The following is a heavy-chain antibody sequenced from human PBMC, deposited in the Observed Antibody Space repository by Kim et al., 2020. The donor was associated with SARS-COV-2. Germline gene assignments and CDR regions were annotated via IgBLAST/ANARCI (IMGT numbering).Heavy chain of an antibody. Sequence: SETLSLTCTVSGGSISSYYWSWIRQPPGKGLEWIGYIYYSGSTNYNPSLKSRVTISVDTSKNQFSLKLSSVTAADTAVYYCARDPYCSGGSCHSAWGQGTLVTVSS. CDR1: GGSISSYY. V-gene: IGHV4-59*01. CDR3: ARDPYCSGGSCHSA. CDR2: IYYSGST. J-gene: IGHJ5*02. D-gene: IGHD2-15*01.